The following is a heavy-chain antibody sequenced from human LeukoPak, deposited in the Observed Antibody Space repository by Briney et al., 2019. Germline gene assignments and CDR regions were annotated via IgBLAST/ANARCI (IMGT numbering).Heavy chain of an antibody. Sequence: GGSLRLSCAASGFTFSSYAMSWVRQAPGKGLEWVSAISGSGGSTYSADSVKGRFTISRDNSKNTLYLRMNSLRAEDTAVYYCAKDGLNSGSYLRYHFDYWGQGTLVTVSS. CDR2: ISGSGGST. J-gene: IGHJ4*02. D-gene: IGHD1-26*01. CDR1: GFTFSSYA. V-gene: IGHV3-23*01. CDR3: AKDGLNSGSYLRYHFDY.